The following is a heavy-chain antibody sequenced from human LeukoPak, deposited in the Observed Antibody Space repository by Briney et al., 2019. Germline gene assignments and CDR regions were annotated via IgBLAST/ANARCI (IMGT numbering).Heavy chain of an antibody. D-gene: IGHD3-9*01. CDR3: ATYYDILTGYYR. CDR1: GGTFSSYA. J-gene: IGHJ4*02. Sequence: ASVKVSCKASGGTFSSYAVSWVRQAPGQGLEWMGGVIPIFGTANYAQKFQGRVTITADESTSTAYMELSSLRSEDTAVYYCATYYDILTGYYRWGQGTLVTVSS. V-gene: IGHV1-69*13. CDR2: VIPIFGTA.